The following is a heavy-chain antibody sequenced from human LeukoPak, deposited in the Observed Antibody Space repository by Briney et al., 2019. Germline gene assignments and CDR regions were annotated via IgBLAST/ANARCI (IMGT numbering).Heavy chain of an antibody. CDR1: GGSLSSGSYY. Sequence: SETLSLTCTVSGGSLSSGSYYWGWLRQPAGRGREWLRRIYTSGSTNYNPSLKSRVTISVDTSKNQFSLKLSSVTAADTAVYYCARDEAYDILTGYYYYWGQGTLVTVSS. V-gene: IGHV4-61*02. CDR2: IYTSGST. J-gene: IGHJ4*02. D-gene: IGHD3-9*01. CDR3: ARDEAYDILTGYYYY.